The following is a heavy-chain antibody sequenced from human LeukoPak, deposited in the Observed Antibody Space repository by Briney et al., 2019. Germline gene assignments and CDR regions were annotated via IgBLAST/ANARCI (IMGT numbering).Heavy chain of an antibody. CDR3: AKDLIWFGELLSANAFDI. V-gene: IGHV3-23*01. CDR2: ISGSGGST. CDR1: GFTFSSYA. D-gene: IGHD3-10*01. Sequence: GGSLRLSCAASGFTFSSYAMSWVRQAPGKGLEWVSAISGSGGSTYYADSVKGRFTISRDNSKNTLYLQMNSLRAEDTAVYYCAKDLIWFGELLSANAFDIWGQGTMVTVSS. J-gene: IGHJ3*02.